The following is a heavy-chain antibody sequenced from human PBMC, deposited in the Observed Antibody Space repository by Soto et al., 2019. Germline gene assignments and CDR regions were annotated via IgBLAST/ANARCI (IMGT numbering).Heavy chain of an antibody. D-gene: IGHD6-13*01. Sequence: PSQTLSLTCAISGDSVSSNSAAWNWIRQSPSRGLEWLGRTYYRSKWYNDYAVSVKSRITINPDTSKNQFSLQLNSVTPEDTAVYYCARDVGYGSSWPDDAFDIWGQGTMVTVSS. J-gene: IGHJ3*02. V-gene: IGHV6-1*01. CDR3: ARDVGYGSSWPDDAFDI. CDR1: GDSVSSNSAA. CDR2: TYYRSKWYN.